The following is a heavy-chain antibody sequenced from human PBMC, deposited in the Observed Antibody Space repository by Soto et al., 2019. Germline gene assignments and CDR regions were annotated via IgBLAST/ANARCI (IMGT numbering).Heavy chain of an antibody. CDR1: GYTFTSYG. CDR2: ISAYNGNT. Sequence: ASVKVSCKASGYTFTSYGISWVRQAPGQGLEWMGWISAYNGNTNYAQKLQGRVTMTTDTSTSTAYMELRSLRSDDTAVYYCARDYITYYDILTGYPDAFDIWGQGTMVTV. V-gene: IGHV1-18*01. D-gene: IGHD3-9*01. J-gene: IGHJ3*02. CDR3: ARDYITYYDILTGYPDAFDI.